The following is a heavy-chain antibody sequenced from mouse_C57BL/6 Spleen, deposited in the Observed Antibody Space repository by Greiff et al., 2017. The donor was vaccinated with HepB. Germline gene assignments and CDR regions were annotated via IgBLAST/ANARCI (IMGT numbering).Heavy chain of an antibody. CDR3: SGGYYDGYLWYFDV. CDR2: INPNNGGT. D-gene: IGHD2-3*01. CDR1: GYTFTDYN. Sequence: EVQLQQSGPELVKPGASVKMSCKASGYTFTDYNMHWVKQSHGKSLEWIGYINPNNGGTSYNQKFKGKATLTVNKSSSTAYMELRSLTSEDSAVYYCSGGYYDGYLWYFDVWGTGTTVTVSS. J-gene: IGHJ1*03. V-gene: IGHV1-22*01.